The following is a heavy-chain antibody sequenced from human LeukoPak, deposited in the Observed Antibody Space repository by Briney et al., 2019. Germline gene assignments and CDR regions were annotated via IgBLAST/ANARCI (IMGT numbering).Heavy chain of an antibody. CDR2: IYYSGST. Sequence: SETLSLTCTVSGGSISSSSYYWGWIRQPPGKGLEWIGSIYYSGSTYYNPSLKSRVTISVDTSKNQFSLKLSSVTAADTAVYYCARLHTAYRYYYYYGTDVWGQGTTVTVSS. V-gene: IGHV4-39*01. CDR1: GGSISSSSYY. CDR3: ARLHTAYRYYYYYGTDV. J-gene: IGHJ6*02. D-gene: IGHD5-18*01.